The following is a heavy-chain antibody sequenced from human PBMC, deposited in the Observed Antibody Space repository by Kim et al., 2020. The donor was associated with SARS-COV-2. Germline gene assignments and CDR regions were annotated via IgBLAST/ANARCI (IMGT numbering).Heavy chain of an antibody. D-gene: IGHD3-16*01. CDR2: IDCGNGNT. Sequence: ASVKVSCKTSGHIFTRDSIHWVRQAPGQGLEWMGDIDCGNGNTIYSQKFQCRVTFTTDTSASTAYMELSFLRSEDSAVYYCLGGFYFDYWGQGTLVTVSS. J-gene: IGHJ4*02. V-gene: IGHV1-3*01. CDR3: LGGFYFDY. CDR1: GHIFTRDS.